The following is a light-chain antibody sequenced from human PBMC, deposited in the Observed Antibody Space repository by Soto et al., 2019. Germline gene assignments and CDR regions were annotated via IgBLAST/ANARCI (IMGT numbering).Light chain of an antibody. CDR2: GNS. V-gene: IGLV1-40*01. Sequence: QSVLTQPPSVSGAPGQRVTISCTGSSSNIGAGYDVHWYQQLPGTAPKVLIYGNSNRPSGVPDRFSVSKSGTSASLAITGLQAEDEADYYCQSYDSSLSGYVVFGAGTTLTVL. J-gene: IGLJ2*01. CDR1: SSNIGAGYD. CDR3: QSYDSSLSGYVV.